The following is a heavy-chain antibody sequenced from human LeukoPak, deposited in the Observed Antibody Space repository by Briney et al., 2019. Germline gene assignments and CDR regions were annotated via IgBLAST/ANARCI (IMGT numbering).Heavy chain of an antibody. CDR3: ARDRDGYNAPFDY. D-gene: IGHD5-24*01. V-gene: IGHV3-30-3*01. Sequence: PGGSLRLSCAASGFTFSDYVMSWVRQAPGKGLEWVAVISYDGSNKYYADSVKGRFTISRDNSRNTLYLQMNSLRAEDTAVYYCARDRDGYNAPFDYWGQGTLVTVSS. CDR2: ISYDGSNK. CDR1: GFTFSDYV. J-gene: IGHJ4*02.